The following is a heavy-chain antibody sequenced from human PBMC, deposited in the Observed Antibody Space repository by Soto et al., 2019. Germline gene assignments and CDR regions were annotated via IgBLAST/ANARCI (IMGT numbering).Heavy chain of an antibody. CDR3: ARGRATGAYYY. V-gene: IGHV4-34*01. J-gene: IGHJ4*02. CDR2: INHSGST. D-gene: IGHD5-12*01. CDR1: GGSFSGYY. Sequence: QVQLQQWGAGLLKPSETLSLTCAVYGGSFSGYYWSWIRQPPGKGLEWIGEINHSGSTNYNPSLKSRVTISVDTSKNQLSLKLSSVTAADTAVYYCARGRATGAYYYWGQGTLVTVSS.